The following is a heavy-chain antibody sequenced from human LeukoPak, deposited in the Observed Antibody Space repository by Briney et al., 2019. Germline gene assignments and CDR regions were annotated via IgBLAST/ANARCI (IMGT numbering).Heavy chain of an antibody. D-gene: IGHD6-13*01. CDR1: GYTFTGYY. CDR3: ARDYHIAGAGKARFDP. CDR2: INPNSGGT. Sequence: ATVKVSCTASGYTFTGYYMHWVRQAPGQGLEWMGGINPNSGGTNYAQKFQGRVTSTSDTSISTAYMELSRLRSDDTAVYYCARDYHIAGAGKARFDPWGQGTLVTVSS. V-gene: IGHV1-2*01. J-gene: IGHJ5*02.